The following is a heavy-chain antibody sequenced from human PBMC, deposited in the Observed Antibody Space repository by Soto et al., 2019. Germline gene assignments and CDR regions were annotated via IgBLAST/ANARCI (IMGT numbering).Heavy chain of an antibody. CDR1: GFTFSTYE. CDR3: VRDIMRASAADSLDY. CDR2: ISASGNII. Sequence: GGSLRLSCAASGFTFSTYEFNWVRQAPGRGLEWISYISASGNIIKYADSVKGRFTISRDNAENSLHLHMSSLRVDDTAVYFCVRDIMRASAADSLDYWGQGTQVTVSS. D-gene: IGHD6-13*01. V-gene: IGHV3-48*03. J-gene: IGHJ4*02.